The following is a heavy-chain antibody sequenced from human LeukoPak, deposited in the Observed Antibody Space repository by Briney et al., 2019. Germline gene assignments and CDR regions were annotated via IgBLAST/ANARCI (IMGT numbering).Heavy chain of an antibody. D-gene: IGHD4-17*01. CDR3: ARGYGDPLDYYYYMDV. J-gene: IGHJ6*03. Sequence: GGSLRLSCAASGFTFSTYWMSWVRQAPGKGLEWVANKKQDGGEKYYVDSVKGRFTISRDNAKNSLYLQMNSLRTEDTAVYYCARGYGDPLDYYYYMDVWGNGTTVTVSS. CDR2: KKQDGGEK. CDR1: GFTFSTYW. V-gene: IGHV3-7*01.